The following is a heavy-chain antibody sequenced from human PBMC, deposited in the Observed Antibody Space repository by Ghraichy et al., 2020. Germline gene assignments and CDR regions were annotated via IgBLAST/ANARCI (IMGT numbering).Heavy chain of an antibody. CDR1: GYTFTSYG. CDR2: ISAYNGNT. J-gene: IGHJ4*02. CDR3: ARVISASYSSSWIPFDY. V-gene: IGHV1-18*04. Sequence: ASVKISCKASGYTFTSYGISWVRQAPGQGLEWMGWISAYNGNTNYAQKLQGRVTMTTDTSTSTAYMELRSLRSDDTAVYYCARVISASYSSSWIPFDYWGQGTLVTVSS. D-gene: IGHD6-13*01.